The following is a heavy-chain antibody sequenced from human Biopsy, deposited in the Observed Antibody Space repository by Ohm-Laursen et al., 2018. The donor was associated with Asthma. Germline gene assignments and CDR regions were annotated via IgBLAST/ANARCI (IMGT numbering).Heavy chain of an antibody. CDR1: GFTFDDYG. CDR2: INWNGGST. V-gene: IGHV3-20*01. Sequence: SLRLSCAASGFTFDDYGMSWVRQAPGKGLDWVSGINWNGGSTGYADSVEGRFTISRDNAKNSLYLQMNSLRAEDTALYHCGRDMGGFGSGWFPVEFWGQGTLVTVSS. CDR3: GRDMGGFGSGWFPVEF. J-gene: IGHJ4*02. D-gene: IGHD6-19*01.